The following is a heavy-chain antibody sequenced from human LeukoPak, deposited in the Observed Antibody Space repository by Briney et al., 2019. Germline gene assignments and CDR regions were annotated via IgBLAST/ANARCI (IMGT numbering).Heavy chain of an antibody. Sequence: GGSLRLPCAACGFTFSSYSMNWVGQAPGKGLEWVSSISRSSSYIYYADSVKGRFTISRDNAKNSLYLQMNSLRAEDTAVYYCARDKVATIDYWGQGTLVTVSS. CDR1: GFTFSSYS. CDR3: ARDKVATIDY. CDR2: ISRSSSYI. V-gene: IGHV3-21*01. D-gene: IGHD5-24*01. J-gene: IGHJ4*02.